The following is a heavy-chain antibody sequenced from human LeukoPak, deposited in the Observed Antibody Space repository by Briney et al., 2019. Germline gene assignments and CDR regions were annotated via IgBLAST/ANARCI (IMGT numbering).Heavy chain of an antibody. Sequence: GGSLRLSCAASGLTFSSYSSSYSMNWVRQAPGKGLEWVSSISVRSSHIYYADSVKGRFTISRDNAKNTLYLQMDSLRAEDTAVYYCARSLGGAYDYWGQGTLVTVSS. V-gene: IGHV3-21*01. J-gene: IGHJ4*02. CDR1: GLTFSSYSSSYS. D-gene: IGHD1-26*01. CDR3: ARSLGGAYDY. CDR2: ISVRSSHI.